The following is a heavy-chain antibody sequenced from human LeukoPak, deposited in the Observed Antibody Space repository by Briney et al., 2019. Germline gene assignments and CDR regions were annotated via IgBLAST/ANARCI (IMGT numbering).Heavy chain of an antibody. Sequence: ASVKVSCKASGYTFTSYDINWVRQATGQGLEWMGWMNPNSGNTGYAQKFQGRVTMTRNTSISTAYMELSSLRSEDTAVYYCARGGRNWNFYYYYYYMDVWGKGTTVTVSS. V-gene: IGHV1-8*01. J-gene: IGHJ6*03. CDR2: MNPNSGNT. CDR1: GYTFTSYD. D-gene: IGHD1-7*01. CDR3: ARGGRNWNFYYYYYYMDV.